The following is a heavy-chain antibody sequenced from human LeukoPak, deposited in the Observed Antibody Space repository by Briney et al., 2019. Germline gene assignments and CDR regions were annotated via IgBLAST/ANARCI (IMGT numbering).Heavy chain of an antibody. CDR3: AKDHCSRTNCYAGPDY. J-gene: IGHJ4*02. CDR2: IVGSGGTT. Sequence: GGSLRLSCAASGFTFSSYALSWVRQAPGKGPEWDSSIVGSGGTTYYADSVKGRFTISSDYSSNTLYLQMNSLRPEDTALYYCAKDHCSRTNCYAGPDYWGQGTLVTVSS. V-gene: IGHV3-23*01. CDR1: GFTFSSYA. D-gene: IGHD2-2*01.